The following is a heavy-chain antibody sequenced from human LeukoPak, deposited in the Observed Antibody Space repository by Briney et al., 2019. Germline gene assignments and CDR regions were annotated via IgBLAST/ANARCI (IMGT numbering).Heavy chain of an antibody. D-gene: IGHD2-2*01. J-gene: IGHJ4*02. CDR3: ARLVGYCSSTSCYGFDC. CDR1: GGSISSSSYY. Sequence: SETLSLTCTVSGGSISSSSYYWGWIRQPPGKGLEWIGSIYYSGSTYYNPSLKSRVTISVDTSKNQFSLKLSSVTAADTAVYYCARLVGYCSSTSCYGFDCWGQGTLVTVSS. V-gene: IGHV4-39*01. CDR2: IYYSGST.